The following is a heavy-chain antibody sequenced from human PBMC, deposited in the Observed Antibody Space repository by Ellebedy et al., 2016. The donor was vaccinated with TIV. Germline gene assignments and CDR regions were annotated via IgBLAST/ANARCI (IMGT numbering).Heavy chain of an antibody. Sequence: PGGSLRLSCVASGFTFSSYNMNWVRQAPGKGLEWVSCIYNSDIYYADSVRGQFTISRDNAKNSLYLQMNSLRAEDTAVYYCARDSGSYPPYWGQGTLVTVSS. V-gene: IGHV3-21*01. CDR3: ARDSGSYPPY. J-gene: IGHJ4*02. D-gene: IGHD3-16*02. CDR2: IYNSDI. CDR1: GFTFSSYN.